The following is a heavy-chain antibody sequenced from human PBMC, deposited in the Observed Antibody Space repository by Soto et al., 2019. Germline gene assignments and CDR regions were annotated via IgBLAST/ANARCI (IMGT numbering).Heavy chain of an antibody. Sequence: PSETLSLTCTVSGGSISSYYWSWIRQPPGKGLELIGYIYYSGSTNYNPSLKSRVTISVDTSKNQFSLKLSSVTAADTAVYYCARVYYYDSSGYSRIAYFDYWGQGTLVTVPQ. D-gene: IGHD3-22*01. CDR3: ARVYYYDSSGYSRIAYFDY. CDR1: GGSISSYY. J-gene: IGHJ4*02. CDR2: IYYSGST. V-gene: IGHV4-59*01.